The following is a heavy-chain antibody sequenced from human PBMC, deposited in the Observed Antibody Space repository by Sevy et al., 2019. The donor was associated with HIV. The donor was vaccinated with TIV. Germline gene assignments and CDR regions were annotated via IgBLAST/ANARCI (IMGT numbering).Heavy chain of an antibody. Sequence: GGSLRLSCAASGFTFSSYGMHWVRQAPGKGLEWVAGIWYDGSNKYYADSVKGRFTISRDNSKNTLYLQMNSLRADDTAVYYCAKVHYYDSSGYYDYWGQGTLVTVSS. CDR3: AKVHYYDSSGYYDY. V-gene: IGHV3-33*06. CDR1: GFTFSSYG. D-gene: IGHD3-22*01. CDR2: IWYDGSNK. J-gene: IGHJ4*02.